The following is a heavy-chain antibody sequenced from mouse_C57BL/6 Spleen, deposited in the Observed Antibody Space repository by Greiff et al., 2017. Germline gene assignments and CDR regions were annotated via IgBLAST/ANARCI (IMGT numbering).Heavy chain of an antibody. CDR1: GYTFTSYW. V-gene: IGHV1-55*01. J-gene: IGHJ2*01. CDR3: ARDCDY. Sequence: QVQLQQPGAELVKPGASVKMSCKASGYTFTSYWITWVKQRPGQGLEWIGDIYPGSGSTNYNEKFKSKATLTLDTSSSTAYMQLSSLTSEDSAVYYCARDCDYWGQGTTLTVSS. CDR2: IYPGSGST.